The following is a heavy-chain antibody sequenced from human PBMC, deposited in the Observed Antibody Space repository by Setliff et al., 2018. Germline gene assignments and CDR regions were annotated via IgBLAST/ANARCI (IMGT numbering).Heavy chain of an antibody. Sequence: SGPTLVNPTQTLTLTCTFSGFSLTTNDVGVGWIRQPPGKALEWLALIYWDDDKRYSPSLKTRLTITKDTSKNQVVLTLSNVDPVDTATYYCARRTCKPWTGYSYYFDSRGQGTLVTVSS. V-gene: IGHV2-5*02. CDR3: ARRTCKPWTGYSYYFDS. D-gene: IGHD3-3*01. CDR2: IYWDDDK. CDR1: GFSLTTNDVG. J-gene: IGHJ4*02.